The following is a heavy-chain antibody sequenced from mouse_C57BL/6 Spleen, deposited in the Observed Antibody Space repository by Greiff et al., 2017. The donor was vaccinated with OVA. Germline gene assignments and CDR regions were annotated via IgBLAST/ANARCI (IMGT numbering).Heavy chain of an antibody. V-gene: IGHV1-54*01. CDR3: ARSTGTFDY. Sequence: QVQLQQSGAELVRPGTSVKVSCKASGYAFTNYLIEWVKQRPGQGLEWIGVINPGSGGTTYNEKFKGKATLTADKSSSTAYMQLSSLTSEDSAVYFCARSTGTFDYWGQGTTLTVSS. CDR1: GYAFTNYL. CDR2: INPGSGGT. J-gene: IGHJ2*01. D-gene: IGHD4-1*02.